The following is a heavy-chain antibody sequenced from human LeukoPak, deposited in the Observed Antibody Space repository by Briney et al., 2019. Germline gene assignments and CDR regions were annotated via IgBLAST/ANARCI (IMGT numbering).Heavy chain of an antibody. CDR3: ARDGWFYYDSSDYSGFDY. V-gene: IGHV1-46*01. J-gene: IGHJ4*02. CDR1: GYTFTSYY. D-gene: IGHD3-22*01. Sequence: ASVKVSCKASGYTFTSYYMHWVRQAPGQGLEWMGIITPSGGSINYAQKFQGRVSMTRDTSTSTVYMELSSLRSEDTAVYYCARDGWFYYDSSDYSGFDYWGQGTLVTVSS. CDR2: ITPSGGSI.